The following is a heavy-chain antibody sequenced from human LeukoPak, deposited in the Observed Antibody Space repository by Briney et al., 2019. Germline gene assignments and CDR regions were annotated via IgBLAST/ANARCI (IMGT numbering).Heavy chain of an antibody. CDR2: ISPTSGDT. J-gene: IGHJ4*02. V-gene: IGHV1-2*02. Sequence: ASVKVSCKTSGYIFTDYYMHWVRQAPGQGLEWMGWISPTSGDTRYAQRFQGRVALTRDPSISTAYMELSRLGSDDTAVYYCVRDGLNWNYDYWGQGTLVAVSS. CDR1: GYIFTDYY. D-gene: IGHD1-7*01. CDR3: VRDGLNWNYDY.